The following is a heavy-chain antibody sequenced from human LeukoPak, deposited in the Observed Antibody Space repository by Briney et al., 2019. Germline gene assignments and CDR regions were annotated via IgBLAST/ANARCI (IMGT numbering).Heavy chain of an antibody. CDR2: INPNSGGT. CDR1: GYTFTGYY. V-gene: IGHV1-2*02. D-gene: IGHD2/OR15-2a*01. Sequence: ASVKVSCKASGYTFTGYYMHWVRQAPGQGLEWMGWINPNSGGTNYAQKFQGRVTMTRDTSISTAYMELSSLRSEDMAIYFCARMNRGCDYWGQGTLVTVSS. CDR3: ARMNRGCDY. J-gene: IGHJ4*02.